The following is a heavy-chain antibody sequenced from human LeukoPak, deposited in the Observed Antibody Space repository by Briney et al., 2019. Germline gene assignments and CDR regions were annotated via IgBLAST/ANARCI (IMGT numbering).Heavy chain of an antibody. CDR3: TRDLEY. Sequence: PGGSLRLSCSASGFTFTAYTMNWVRQAPGKGPEWVSYIDYGGSVTHYADSVKGRFTISSDNAENSLYLQMNSLRVEDTAVYYCTRDLEYWSQGVQVTVSS. V-gene: IGHV3-48*01. CDR1: GFTFTAYT. CDR2: IDYGGSVT. J-gene: IGHJ4*02.